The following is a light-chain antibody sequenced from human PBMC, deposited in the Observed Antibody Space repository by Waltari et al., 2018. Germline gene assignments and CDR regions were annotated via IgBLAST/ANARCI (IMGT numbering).Light chain of an antibody. Sequence: EVVLTQSPGTLSLSPGERATLSCRANQNLRSTYLAWYQQKPGQAPRLLISGASSRATGIPDRFSGSGSGTHFTLTISRLEPEDFAVYYCQQYDASPLTFGQGTTLEIK. J-gene: IGKJ2*01. CDR2: GAS. CDR3: QQYDASPLT. CDR1: QNLRSTY. V-gene: IGKV3-20*01.